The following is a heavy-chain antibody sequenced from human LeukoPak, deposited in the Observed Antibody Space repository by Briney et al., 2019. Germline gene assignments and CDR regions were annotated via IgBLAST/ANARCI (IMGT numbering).Heavy chain of an antibody. CDR1: GFTFSSYS. D-gene: IGHD3-3*01. CDR2: IYSGGST. V-gene: IGHV3-66*01. Sequence: GGSLRLSCAASGFTFSSYSMNWVRQAPGKGLEWVSVIYSGGSTYYADSVKGRFTISRDNSKNTLYLQMNSLRAEDTAVYYCARDREFWSGYLIFDYWGQGTLVTVSS. J-gene: IGHJ4*02. CDR3: ARDREFWSGYLIFDY.